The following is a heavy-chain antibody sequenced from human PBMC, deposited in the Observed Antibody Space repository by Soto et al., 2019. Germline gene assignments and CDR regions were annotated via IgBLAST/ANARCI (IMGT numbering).Heavy chain of an antibody. J-gene: IGHJ5*02. Sequence: GGSLRLSCAASGFTFSSYAMSWVRQAPGKGLEWVSAISGSGGSTYYADSVKGRFTISRDNSKNTLYLQMYSLRAEDTAVYYCAKDASRDYDFWSGYLNWFDPWGQGTLVTVSS. CDR2: ISGSGGST. V-gene: IGHV3-23*01. D-gene: IGHD3-3*01. CDR3: AKDASRDYDFWSGYLNWFDP. CDR1: GFTFSSYA.